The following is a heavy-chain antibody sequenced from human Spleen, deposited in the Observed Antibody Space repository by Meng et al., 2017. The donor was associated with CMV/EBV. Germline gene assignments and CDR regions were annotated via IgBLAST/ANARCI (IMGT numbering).Heavy chain of an antibody. V-gene: IGHV3-66*01. CDR1: GFTVSSNY. Sequence: VQLVESGGSLVQPGGSLRLSCAASGFTVSSNYMSWVRQAPGKGLEWVSVIYSGGSTYYADSVKGRFTISRDNSKNTLYLQMNSLRAEDTAVYYCARDLEQKYYYDSSGYYYWGQGTLVTVSS. J-gene: IGHJ4*02. CDR3: ARDLEQKYYYDSSGYYY. CDR2: IYSGGST. D-gene: IGHD3-22*01.